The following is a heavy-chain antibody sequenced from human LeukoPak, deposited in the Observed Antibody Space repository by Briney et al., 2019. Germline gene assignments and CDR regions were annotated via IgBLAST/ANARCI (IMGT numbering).Heavy chain of an antibody. CDR2: IYYSGST. D-gene: IGHD6-19*01. CDR1: GGSISSSSYY. J-gene: IGHJ4*02. V-gene: IGHV4-39*01. CDR3: ARRSSGWVFDY. Sequence: PSETLSLTCTVSGGSISSSSYYWGWIRQPPGKGLEWIGSIYYSGSTYYNPSLKSRVTISVDTSKNQFSLKLSSVTAADTAVYYCARRSSGWVFDYWVQGTLVTVSS.